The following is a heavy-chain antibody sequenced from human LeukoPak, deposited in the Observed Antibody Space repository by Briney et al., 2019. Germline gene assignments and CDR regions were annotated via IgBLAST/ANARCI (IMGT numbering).Heavy chain of an antibody. V-gene: IGHV3-23*01. CDR2: ISGSGGST. Sequence: PGGSLRLSWVASGFTFSSYAMSWVRQAPGKGQKWVSAISGSGGSTYYADSVKGRFTISRDNSKNTLYLQMNSLRAEDTAVYYCAKGPYGDYFDYWGQGTLVTVSS. CDR3: AKGPYGDYFDY. CDR1: GFTFSSYA. D-gene: IGHD4-17*01. J-gene: IGHJ4*02.